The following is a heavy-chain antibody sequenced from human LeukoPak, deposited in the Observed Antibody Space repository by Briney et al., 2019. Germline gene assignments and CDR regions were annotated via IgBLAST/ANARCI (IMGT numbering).Heavy chain of an antibody. D-gene: IGHD5-24*01. CDR1: GFTFSSYW. CDR3: AGNRDAYFLNAFDI. J-gene: IGHJ3*02. V-gene: IGHV3-74*01. Sequence: GGSLRLSCAVSGFTFSSYWMHWVRQVPGKGLVWVARIDSDGLTTTYADSVRGRFTVSRDNTKNTVSLQMNSLRAEDTAVYYCAGNRDAYFLNAFDIWGQGTMVTVSS. CDR2: IDSDGLTT.